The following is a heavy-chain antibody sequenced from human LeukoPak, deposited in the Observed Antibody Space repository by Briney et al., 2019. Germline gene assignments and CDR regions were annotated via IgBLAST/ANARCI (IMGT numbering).Heavy chain of an antibody. Sequence: SETLSLTCAVYGGSFSGYYWSWIRQSPGKGLEWIGEINHSGSTNYNPSLKSRVTISVDTSKNQFSLKLSSVTAADTAVYYCARGATIFGVAKGGYYFDYWGQGTLVTVSS. V-gene: IGHV4-34*01. CDR1: GGSFSGYY. D-gene: IGHD3-3*01. CDR3: ARGATIFGVAKGGYYFDY. CDR2: INHSGST. J-gene: IGHJ4*02.